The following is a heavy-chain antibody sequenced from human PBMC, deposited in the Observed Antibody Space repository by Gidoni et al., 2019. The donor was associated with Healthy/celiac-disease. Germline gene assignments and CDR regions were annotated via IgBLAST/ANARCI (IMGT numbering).Heavy chain of an antibody. CDR3: ARRYSSGPPRYYYYGMDV. J-gene: IGHJ6*02. V-gene: IGHV5-10-1*03. Sequence: EVQLVQSGAEVKKPGESLRISCKGSGYSFTSYWISWVRQMPGKGLEWMGRIDPSDSYTNYSPSFQGHVTISADKSISTAYLQWSSLKASDTAMYYCARRYSSGPPRYYYYGMDVWGQGTTVTVSS. D-gene: IGHD6-19*01. CDR2: IDPSDSYT. CDR1: GYSFTSYW.